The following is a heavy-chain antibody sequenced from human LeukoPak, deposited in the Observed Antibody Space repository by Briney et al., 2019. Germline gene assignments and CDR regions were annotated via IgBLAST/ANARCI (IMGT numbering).Heavy chain of an antibody. CDR1: GFTFSSDA. CDR2: IFPSSVEI. D-gene: IGHD5-18*01. Sequence: GGSLRLSCAASGFTFSSDAMSWVRQAPGKGLEWVSTIFPSSVEIHYADSVKGRFTISRDNSRSTLSLQMDSLRAEDTATYYCATYRQIQVPFEFWGQGTLVTVSS. V-gene: IGHV3-23*01. J-gene: IGHJ4*02. CDR3: ATYRQIQVPFEF.